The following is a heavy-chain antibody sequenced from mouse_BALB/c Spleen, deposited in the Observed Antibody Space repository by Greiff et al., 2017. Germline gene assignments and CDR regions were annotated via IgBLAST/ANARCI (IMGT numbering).Heavy chain of an antibody. CDR2: ISYSGST. CDR1: GYSITSDYA. V-gene: IGHV3-2*02. CDR3: ASLYYGYDALAY. D-gene: IGHD2-2*01. Sequence: VQLKQSGPGLVKPSQSLSLTCTVTGYSITSDYAWNWIRQFPGNKLEWMGYISYSGSTSYNPSLKSRISITRDTSKNQFFLQLNSVTTEDTATYYCASLYYGYDALAYWGQGTLVTVSA. J-gene: IGHJ3*01.